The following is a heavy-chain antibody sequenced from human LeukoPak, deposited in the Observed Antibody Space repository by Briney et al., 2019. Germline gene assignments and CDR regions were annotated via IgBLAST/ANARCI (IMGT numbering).Heavy chain of an antibody. CDR1: GFTFSSYE. Sequence: GGSLRLSCAASGFTFSSYEMNWVRQAPGKGLEWVSYISSSGSTIYYADSVKGRFTISRDNAKNSLYLQMNSLRAEDTAVYYCARDFQPWSLVFDYWGQGTLVTVSS. V-gene: IGHV3-48*03. J-gene: IGHJ4*02. CDR3: ARDFQPWSLVFDY. CDR2: ISSSGSTI. D-gene: IGHD5-18*01.